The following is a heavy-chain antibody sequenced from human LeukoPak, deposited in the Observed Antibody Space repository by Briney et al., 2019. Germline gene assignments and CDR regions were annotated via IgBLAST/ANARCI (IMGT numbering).Heavy chain of an antibody. CDR1: GFTFSDYY. CDR3: ASAEKRFGGLYFDY. V-gene: IGHV3-11*01. D-gene: IGHD3-10*01. J-gene: IGHJ4*02. Sequence: PGGSLKLSCAASGFTFSDYYMSWIRQAPGKGLEWVSYISSSGSTIYYADSVKGRFTISRDNAKNSLYLQMNSLRAEDTAVYYCASAEKRFGGLYFDYWGQGTLVTVSS. CDR2: ISSSGSTI.